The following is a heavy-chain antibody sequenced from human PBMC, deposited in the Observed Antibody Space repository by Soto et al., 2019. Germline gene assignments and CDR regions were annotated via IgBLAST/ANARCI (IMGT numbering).Heavy chain of an antibody. Sequence: QVQLVQSGAEVKKPGASVRVSCKASGYTFTNYYIDCVRQAAGQGLQRMGIINPNGGSTTYVQKYPGRGTMTRDTATSTVSMELSSLRSEDTAVYYCASAAWTTVTNRLNAVFDVWGQGTMVTVSS. CDR2: INPNGGST. J-gene: IGHJ3*01. CDR1: GYTFTNYY. CDR3: ASAAWTTVTNRLNAVFDV. V-gene: IGHV1-46*03. D-gene: IGHD4-4*01.